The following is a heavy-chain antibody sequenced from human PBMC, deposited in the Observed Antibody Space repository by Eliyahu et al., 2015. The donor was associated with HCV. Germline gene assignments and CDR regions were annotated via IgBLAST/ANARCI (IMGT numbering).Heavy chain of an antibody. J-gene: IGHJ3*01. D-gene: IGHD1-26*01. CDR3: AREISGSYRYDAFDV. Sequence: EEQVVESGGGLVQPGGSLXLXXXASXFSFSXYVMHWVRQAPGKGLEYVSAISRNGDTTYYADSVKGRFTISRDNSEKMLYLQMGNLRPEDMAVYYCAREISGSYRYDAFDVWGQGTMVTVSA. V-gene: IGHV3-64*07. CDR2: ISRNGDTT. CDR1: XFSFSXYV.